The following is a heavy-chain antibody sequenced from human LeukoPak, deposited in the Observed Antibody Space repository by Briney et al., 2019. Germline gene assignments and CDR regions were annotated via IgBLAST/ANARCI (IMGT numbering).Heavy chain of an antibody. D-gene: IGHD6-13*01. J-gene: IGHJ4*02. CDR3: AKDRYSIWYLTLDY. V-gene: IGHV3-23*01. CDR2: ISGSGDTT. Sequence: GGSLRLSCAASGFTFSSYAMSWARQAPGKGLEWVSVISGSGDTTNYADSVKGRFTISRDNSKNTLYPQMNSLRAEDTAVYYCAKDRYSIWYLTLDYWGQGTLVTVSS. CDR1: GFTFSSYA.